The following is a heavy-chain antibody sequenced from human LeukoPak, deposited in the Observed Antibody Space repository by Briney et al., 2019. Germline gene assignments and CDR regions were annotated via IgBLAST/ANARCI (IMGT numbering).Heavy chain of an antibody. CDR2: ISYDEDNK. CDR3: AKDQCSGGSCYPRPDY. CDR1: GFTFSRYG. V-gene: IGHV3-30*18. J-gene: IGHJ4*02. Sequence: GGSLRLSRAASGFTFSRYGMHWVRQAPGKGLEWVAVISYDEDNKYYADSVKGRFTISRDNVNNMVYLQMNSLRAEDTAVYYCAKDQCSGGSCYPRPDYWGQGTLVTVSS. D-gene: IGHD2-15*01.